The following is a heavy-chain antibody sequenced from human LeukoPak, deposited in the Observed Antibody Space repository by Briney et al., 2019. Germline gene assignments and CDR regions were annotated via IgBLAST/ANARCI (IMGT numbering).Heavy chain of an antibody. CDR1: GFTFSSYA. CDR2: ISGSGGST. CDR3: TRRDYYGSGSYYNDY. Sequence: GGSLRLSYAASGFTFSSYAMSWVRQAPGKGLEWVSAISGSGGSTYYADSVKGRFTISRDNSKNTLYLQMNSLRAEDSAVYYCTRRDYYGSGSYYNDYWGQGTLVTVSS. J-gene: IGHJ4*02. V-gene: IGHV3-23*01. D-gene: IGHD3-10*01.